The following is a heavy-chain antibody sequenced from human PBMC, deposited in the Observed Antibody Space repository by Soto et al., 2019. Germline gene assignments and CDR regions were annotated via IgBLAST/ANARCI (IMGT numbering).Heavy chain of an antibody. D-gene: IGHD3-10*01. Sequence: ASVKVSCKASGYTFTSYGISWVRQAPGQGLEWMGWISAYNGNTNYAQKLQGRVTMTTDTSTSTAYMELRSLRSDDTAVYYCARDRKTMYYYGSGSSNWFDPWGQGIMVTVSS. V-gene: IGHV1-18*01. CDR2: ISAYNGNT. CDR3: ARDRKTMYYYGSGSSNWFDP. CDR1: GYTFTSYG. J-gene: IGHJ5*02.